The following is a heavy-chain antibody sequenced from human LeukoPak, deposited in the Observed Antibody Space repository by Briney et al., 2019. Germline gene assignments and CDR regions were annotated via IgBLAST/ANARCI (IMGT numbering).Heavy chain of an antibody. Sequence: ASVKVSCKASGYTFTSYGINWVRQATGQGLEWMGWMNPNSGNTGYAQKFQGRVTMTRNTSMSTAYMELSSLRSEDTAVYYCARVLVGPWFGELFRIYYYYYMDVWGKGTTVTISS. CDR2: MNPNSGNT. D-gene: IGHD3-10*01. J-gene: IGHJ6*03. V-gene: IGHV1-8*02. CDR1: GYTFTSYG. CDR3: ARVLVGPWFGELFRIYYYYYMDV.